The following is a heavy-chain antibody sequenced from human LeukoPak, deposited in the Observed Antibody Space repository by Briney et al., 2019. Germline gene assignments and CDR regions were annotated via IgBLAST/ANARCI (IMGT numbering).Heavy chain of an antibody. V-gene: IGHV4-34*01. CDR2: IHYTGAT. CDR3: ARGNILTGYCFDF. D-gene: IGHD3-9*01. Sequence: SETLSLTCAVYGGSITGYYWSWIRQTPGRGLEWVVEIHYTGATSYNPSLKSRATISTDTSNNHFSLRLSSVTAADTAVYYCARGNILTGYCFDFWGQGALVTVSS. CDR1: GGSITGYY. J-gene: IGHJ4*02.